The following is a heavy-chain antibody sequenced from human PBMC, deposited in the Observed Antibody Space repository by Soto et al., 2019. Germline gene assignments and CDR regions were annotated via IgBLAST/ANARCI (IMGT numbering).Heavy chain of an antibody. V-gene: IGHV3-23*01. D-gene: IGHD3-9*01. CDR1: GFTFSSYA. Sequence: PGVSLRLSCAASGFTFSSYAMTWVRQAPGKGLEWVSGISGSGATTSYADSVKGRFTVSRDNSKNTLYLQMNSLRVEDTAVYYCAKLRYFYWSSYNWFEYWGQGTPVTVSS. CDR2: ISGSGATT. CDR3: AKLRYFYWSSYNWFEY. J-gene: IGHJ5*01.